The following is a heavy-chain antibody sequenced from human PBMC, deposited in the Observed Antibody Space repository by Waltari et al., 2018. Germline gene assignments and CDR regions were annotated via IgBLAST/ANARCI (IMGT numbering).Heavy chain of an antibody. CDR3: ARGSGWVFDY. D-gene: IGHD6-19*01. CDR1: GFTSSYTG. CDR2: MKGDGSER. V-gene: IGHV3-7*03. Sequence: EVQLVESGGGLVQPGGSLRLSCAASGFTSSYTGMAWGRQAPGKGVEWVAIMKGDGSERHYVDSVKGRVTISRDNPKDAQYLQMNSLRADDTAVYYCARGSGWVFDYWGQGTVVTVSS. J-gene: IGHJ4*02.